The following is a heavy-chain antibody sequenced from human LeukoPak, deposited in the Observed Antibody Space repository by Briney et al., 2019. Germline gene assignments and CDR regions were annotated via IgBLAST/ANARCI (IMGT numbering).Heavy chain of an antibody. CDR3: ARLPDCSGGYCYRRWFDS. D-gene: IGHD2-21*02. CDR1: GYSFTSYW. CDR2: IYPGDSDT. J-gene: IGHJ5*01. Sequence: GESLKISCKGSGYSFTSYWIGWVRQMPGKGLEWMGLIYPGDSDTRYSPSFQGQVTISADKSISTAYLQWSRLKASDTAMYYCARLPDCSGGYCYRRWFDSWGQGTLVTVSS. V-gene: IGHV5-51*01.